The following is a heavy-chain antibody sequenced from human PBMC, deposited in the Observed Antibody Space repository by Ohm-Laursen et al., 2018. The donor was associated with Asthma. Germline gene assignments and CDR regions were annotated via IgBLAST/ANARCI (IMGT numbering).Heavy chain of an antibody. J-gene: IGHJ4*02. CDR1: GFTFRSYA. D-gene: IGHD3-3*01. V-gene: IGHV3-30-3*01. CDR3: ARDVMEWYLPAFDF. Sequence: SLRLSCAASGFTFRSYAMHWVRQAPGKGLEWVAVVGSYYDGGLKYYADSVNGRFTVSRYDSKNTLYLQMNSLRPDDTAVYYCARDVMEWYLPAFDFWGQGTLVTVSS. CDR2: VGSYYDGGLK.